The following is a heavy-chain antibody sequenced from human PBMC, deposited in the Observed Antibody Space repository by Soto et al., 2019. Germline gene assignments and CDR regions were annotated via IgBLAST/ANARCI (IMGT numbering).Heavy chain of an antibody. V-gene: IGHV4-39*01. CDR2: IYYSGST. CDR3: ARHDITMVRGVTIGWFDP. D-gene: IGHD3-10*01. Sequence: SETLSLTCTVSGGSISSSSYYWGWIRQPPGKGLEWIGSIYYSGSTYYNPSLKSRVTISVDTSKNQFSLKLSSVTAADTAVYYCARHDITMVRGVTIGWFDPWGQGTLVTVSS. J-gene: IGHJ5*02. CDR1: GGSISSSSYY.